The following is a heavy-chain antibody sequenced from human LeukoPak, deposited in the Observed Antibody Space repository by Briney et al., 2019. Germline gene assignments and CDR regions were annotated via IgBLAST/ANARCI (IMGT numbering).Heavy chain of an antibody. J-gene: IGHJ4*02. D-gene: IGHD3-10*01. CDR1: GDSVSNKNTA. CDR2: TYYRSKWHN. Sequence: SQTLSLTCAISGDSVSNKNTAWNWIRQSPSRGLEWLGRTYYRSKWHNGYAVSVKSRITINPDTSKNQFSLQLNSVTPEDTAVYYCARMVGLVSDFWGQGTLVTVSS. V-gene: IGHV6-1*01. CDR3: ARMVGLVSDF.